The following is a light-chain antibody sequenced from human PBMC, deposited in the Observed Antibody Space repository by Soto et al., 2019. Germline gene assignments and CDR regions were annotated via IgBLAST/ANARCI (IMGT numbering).Light chain of an antibody. CDR1: QSIYRH. CDR2: GAS. J-gene: IGKJ1*01. V-gene: IGKV1-39*01. Sequence: DIQMTQSPSSLSASVGDRVTITCRSSQSIYRHLNWYQQRPGKAPNLLIYGASCLQGGVQSRFSGSGSGTDFTIPISSLQPEDFATYYSQQTYSIFWTFGQGNKVEIK. CDR3: QQTYSIFWT.